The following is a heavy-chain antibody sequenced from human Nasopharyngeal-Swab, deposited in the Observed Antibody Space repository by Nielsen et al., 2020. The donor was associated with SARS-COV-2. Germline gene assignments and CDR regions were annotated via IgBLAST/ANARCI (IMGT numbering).Heavy chain of an antibody. CDR3: ARDLGGYYGD. V-gene: IGHV3-23*01. J-gene: IGHJ4*02. Sequence: GSLKISCAASGFTFSSYAMSWVRQAPGKGLEWVSAISGSGGSTYYADSVKGRFTISRDNSKNTLYLQMNSLRAEDTAVYYCARDLGGYYGDWGQGTLVTVSS. CDR1: GFTFSSYA. CDR2: ISGSGGST. D-gene: IGHD3-22*01.